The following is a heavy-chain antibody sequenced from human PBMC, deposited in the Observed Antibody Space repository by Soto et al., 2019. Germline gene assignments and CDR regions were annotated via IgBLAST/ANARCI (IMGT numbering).Heavy chain of an antibody. CDR1: GFSLSSSGVG. CDR2: IYWDDDE. J-gene: IGHJ6*02. Sequence: QITLKESGPTLVKPTQTLTLTCTFSGFSLSSSGVGVGWIRQPPGKALEWLTLIYWDDDERYSPSLKSRLTXXXXXXXXXXXXXXXXXXXXXXXXXXXXXXXXXXXAMDVWGQGTTVTVSS. V-gene: IGHV2-5*02. CDR3: XXXXXXXXAMDV.